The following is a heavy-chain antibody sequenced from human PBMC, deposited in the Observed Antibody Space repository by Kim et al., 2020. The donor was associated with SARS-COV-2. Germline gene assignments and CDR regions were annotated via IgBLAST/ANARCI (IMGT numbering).Heavy chain of an antibody. Sequence: NDAKKFQGRVTMTRDTSISTAYMELSRLRSDDTAVYYCARDLPEWELTDYWGQGTLVTVSS. J-gene: IGHJ4*02. D-gene: IGHD1-26*01. V-gene: IGHV1-2*02. CDR3: ARDLPEWELTDY.